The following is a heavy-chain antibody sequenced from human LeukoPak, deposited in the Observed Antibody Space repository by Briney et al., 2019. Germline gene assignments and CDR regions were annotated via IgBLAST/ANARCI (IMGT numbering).Heavy chain of an antibody. D-gene: IGHD3-10*01. CDR3: ARDVYYGSGSYFEPSHYYYYMDV. CDR1: GYTFTSYG. V-gene: IGHV1-18*01. J-gene: IGHJ6*03. CDR2: ISAYNGNT. Sequence: GASVKVSCKASGYTFTSYGISWVRQAPGQGLEWMGWISAYNGNTNNAQKLQGRVTMTTDTSTSTAYMELSRLRSDDTAVYYCARDVYYGSGSYFEPSHYYYYMDVWGKGTTVTVSS.